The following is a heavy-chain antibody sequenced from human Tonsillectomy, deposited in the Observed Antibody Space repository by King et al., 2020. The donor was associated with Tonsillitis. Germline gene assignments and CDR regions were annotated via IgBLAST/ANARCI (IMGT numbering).Heavy chain of an antibody. V-gene: IGHV4-38-2*02. CDR3: ARDTSRIHDY. CDR1: GYSISSGYY. J-gene: IGHJ4*02. D-gene: IGHD2-2*01. CDR2: IDHSGST. Sequence: VQLQESGPGLVKPSEPLSLTCTVSGYSISSGYYWGWIRQPPGKGLEWIGSIDHSGSTYYNPSLKSRVTISVDTSKNQFFLKLSSVTAADTAVYYCARDTSRIHDYWGQGTLVTVSS.